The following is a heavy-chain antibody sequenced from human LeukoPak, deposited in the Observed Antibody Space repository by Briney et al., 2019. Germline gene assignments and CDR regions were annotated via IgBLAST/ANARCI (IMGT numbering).Heavy chain of an antibody. Sequence: QPGGSLRLSCAASGFTFSSYAMSWVRQAPGKGLEWVSAISGSGGSTYYADSAKGRFTISRDNSKNTLYLQMNSLRAEDTAVYYCARDRNRYQPDDYYNAMDVWGQGTTVTVSS. CDR2: ISGSGGST. V-gene: IGHV3-23*01. CDR3: ARDRNRYQPDDYYNAMDV. CDR1: GFTFSSYA. J-gene: IGHJ6*02. D-gene: IGHD1-14*01.